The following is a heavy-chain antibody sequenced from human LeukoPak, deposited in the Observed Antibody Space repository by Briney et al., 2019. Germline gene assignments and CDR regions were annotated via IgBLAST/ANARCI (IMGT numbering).Heavy chain of an antibody. CDR3: ARDWQLVD. D-gene: IGHD1-1*01. CDR1: GGSISSGDKY. CDR2: VHYSGTT. J-gene: IGHJ4*02. V-gene: IGHV4-30-4*01. Sequence: SQTLSLTCTVSGGSISSGDKYWSWIRQPLGKGLECIGNVHYSGTTSYNSSLTSRLSMSVDRSKNQFSLRLSSVTAADTAEYYCARDWQLVDWGQGTLVTVSS.